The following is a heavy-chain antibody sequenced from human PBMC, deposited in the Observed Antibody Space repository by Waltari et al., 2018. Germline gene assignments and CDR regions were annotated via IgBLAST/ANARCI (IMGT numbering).Heavy chain of an antibody. D-gene: IGHD3-3*01. CDR3: AKGGTITIFGLGKGAFDI. CDR2: ISGSGGST. J-gene: IGHJ3*02. V-gene: IGHV3-23*01. Sequence: EVQLLESGGGLVQPGGSLRLSCAAPGFTFSSYAMSWVRQAPGKGLEWVSAISGSGGSTYYADSVKGRFTISRDNSKNTLYLQMNSLRAEDTAVYYCAKGGTITIFGLGKGAFDIWGQGTMVTVSS. CDR1: GFTFSSYA.